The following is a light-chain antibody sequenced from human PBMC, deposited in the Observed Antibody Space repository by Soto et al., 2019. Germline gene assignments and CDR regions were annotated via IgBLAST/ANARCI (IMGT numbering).Light chain of an antibody. V-gene: IGLV1-51*01. CDR2: DTY. Sequence: QSVLTQPPSVSAAPGQTVTISCSGSNSNIQNNYVSWYQQLPGTAPKVLIYDTYKRPSGIPDRFSASKSGTSATLDITGLQTGDEADYYCGTWDYSLSAVVFGGGTKLTVL. CDR1: NSNIQNNY. J-gene: IGLJ2*01. CDR3: GTWDYSLSAVV.